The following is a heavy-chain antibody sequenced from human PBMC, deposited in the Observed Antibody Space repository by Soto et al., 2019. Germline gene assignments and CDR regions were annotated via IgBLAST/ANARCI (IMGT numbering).Heavy chain of an antibody. V-gene: IGHV4-34*01. CDR3: ARDKITGLFDY. CDR2: INHSGST. Sequence: QVQLQQWGAGLLKPSETLSLTCAVYGGSFSGYDWTWIRQPQGPGLEWIGEINHSGSTNYNPSLKSRVTISVDTSKNQFSLKLTSVTAADTAVYYCARDKITGLFDYWGQGTLVTVSS. D-gene: IGHD2-8*02. CDR1: GGSFSGYD. J-gene: IGHJ4*02.